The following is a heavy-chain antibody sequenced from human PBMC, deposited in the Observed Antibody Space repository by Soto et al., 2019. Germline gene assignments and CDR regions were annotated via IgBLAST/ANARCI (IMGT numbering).Heavy chain of an antibody. J-gene: IGHJ6*02. CDR3: ARDRGSYGMDV. CDR2: VSPIGTP. V-gene: IGHV4-31*03. CDR1: GYSVLGVYY. Sequence: SDTLSLTCTFPGYSVLGVYYWSSVRHRQRNGLEWIGYVSPIGTPYYSPSLNSRVSISIDTSKNQLSLEVRSVTAADTAVYYCARDRGSYGMDVWGQGTTVTVS.